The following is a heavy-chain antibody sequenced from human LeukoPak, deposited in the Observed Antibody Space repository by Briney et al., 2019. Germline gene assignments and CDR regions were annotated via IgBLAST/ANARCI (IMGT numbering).Heavy chain of an antibody. D-gene: IGHD3-3*01. J-gene: IGHJ2*01. Sequence: TAETLSLTCTVSGGSISSGRYWRSWIRQHPGKGLEWIGYVYSSGRTDYSPSLRSRLSMSVDTSKNQLSLNQRSATAADTAVYYCARAILTASGSVWYFDLWGRGILVTASS. CDR1: GGSISSGRYW. CDR2: VYSSGRT. CDR3: ARAILTASGSVWYFDL. V-gene: IGHV4-31*03.